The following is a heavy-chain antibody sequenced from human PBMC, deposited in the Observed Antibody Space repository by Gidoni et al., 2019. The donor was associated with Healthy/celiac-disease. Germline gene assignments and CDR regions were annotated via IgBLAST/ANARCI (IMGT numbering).Heavy chain of an antibody. J-gene: IGHJ5*02. CDR1: GYTFTSYA. V-gene: IGHV1-3*01. Sequence: QVQLVQSGAEVKKPGASVKVSCKASGYTFTSYAMHWVRQAPGQRIEWMGWINAGNGNTKYSQKFQGRVTITRDTSASTAYMELSSLRSEDTAVYYCARGEDVGDNWFDPWGQGTLVTVSS. CDR2: INAGNGNT. CDR3: ARGEDVGDNWFDP.